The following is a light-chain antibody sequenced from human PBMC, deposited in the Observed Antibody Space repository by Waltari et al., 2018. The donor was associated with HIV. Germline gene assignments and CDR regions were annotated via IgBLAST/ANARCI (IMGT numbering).Light chain of an antibody. J-gene: IGKJ1*01. CDR1: QSVLYSSNNKNY. Sequence: DIVMTQSPDSLDVSLGERATINCKPRQSVLYSSNNKNYLAWYQQKPGQPPKLLIYWASTRESGVPDRFSGSGSGTEFTLTISSLQAEDVAVYYCQQYYSTPWTFGQGTKVEIK. CDR3: QQYYSTPWT. V-gene: IGKV4-1*01. CDR2: WAS.